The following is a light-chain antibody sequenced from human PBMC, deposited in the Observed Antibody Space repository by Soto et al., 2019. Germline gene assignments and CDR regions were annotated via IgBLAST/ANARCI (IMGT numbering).Light chain of an antibody. J-gene: IGKJ3*01. CDR2: DAS. Sequence: EIVLTQSPAILSMSPGERATLSCRASQSVSSYFAWYQQKPGQAPRLLIYDASNRATGVPARFSGSGSGTDFTLTISSLEPEDFATYYCQQYDNLPPAFGPGTKVDIK. V-gene: IGKV3-11*01. CDR1: QSVSSY. CDR3: QQYDNLPPA.